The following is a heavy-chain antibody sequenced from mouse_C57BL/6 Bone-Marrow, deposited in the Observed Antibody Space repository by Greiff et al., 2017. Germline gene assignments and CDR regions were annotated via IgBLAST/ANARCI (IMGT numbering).Heavy chain of an antibody. J-gene: IGHJ3*01. CDR3: ARGCYCSSSWFAD. D-gene: IGHD1-1*01. V-gene: IGHV8-8*01. CDR2: IWWGDDK. CDR1: GFSLNTFAMS. Sequence: QVQLKESGPGILQPSQTLSLTCSFSGFSLNTFAMSVGWIRQPSGQGLEWLAHIWWGDDKSYNPALKSRLTISKDTTKNLVFHKIANVDTADTAPYYCARGCYCSSSWFADWGQGTLVTVSA.